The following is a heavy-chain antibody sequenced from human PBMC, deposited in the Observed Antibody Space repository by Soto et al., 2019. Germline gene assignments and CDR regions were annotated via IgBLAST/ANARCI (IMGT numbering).Heavy chain of an antibody. J-gene: IGHJ6*02. CDR1: GGTFSSYA. CDR3: ARVYDRSGYYYVGYLGMDV. Sequence: SVKVSCKASGGTFSSYAISWVRQAPGQGLEWMGGIIPIFGTANYAQKFQGRVTITADKSTSTAYMELSSLRSEDTAVYYCARVYDRSGYYYVGYLGMDVWGQGTTVTV. CDR2: IIPIFGTA. V-gene: IGHV1-69*06. D-gene: IGHD3-22*01.